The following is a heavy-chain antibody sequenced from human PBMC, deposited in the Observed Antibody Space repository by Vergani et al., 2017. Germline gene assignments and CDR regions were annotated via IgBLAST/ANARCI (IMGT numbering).Heavy chain of an antibody. D-gene: IGHD4/OR15-4a*01. CDR3: ARILFRANDY. J-gene: IGHJ4*02. CDR1: GFTVSSNY. Sequence: EVQLVESGGGLVQPGGSLRLSCAASGFTVSSNYMSWVRQAPGRGLEWVSVIYSGGSTYYADSVKGRFTTSRDNSKNTLYLQMNSLRAEDTAVYYCARILFRANDYGGQGTLVTVSS. V-gene: IGHV3-66*01. CDR2: IYSGGST.